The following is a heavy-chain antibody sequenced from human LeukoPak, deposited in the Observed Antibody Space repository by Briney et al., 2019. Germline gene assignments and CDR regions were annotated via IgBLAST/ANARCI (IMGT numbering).Heavy chain of an antibody. CDR2: IYSSGSTI. CDR1: GFTSCDNY. J-gene: IGHJ4*02. CDR3: ARDPPGPRGY. Sequence: PGGSLRLSCAASGFTSCDNYMSWIRPALGERLGWVSYIYSSGSTIYYADSVKGRFTISRDNAKNTLYLQMSSLRAEDTAVYYCARDPPGPRGYWGQGTLVTVSS. V-gene: IGHV3-11*04.